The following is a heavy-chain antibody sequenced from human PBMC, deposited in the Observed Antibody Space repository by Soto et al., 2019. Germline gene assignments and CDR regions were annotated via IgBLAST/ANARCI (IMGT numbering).Heavy chain of an antibody. V-gene: IGHV3-33*01. CDR1: GFTFSSYG. CDR3: ARDRATATLDY. CDR2: IWYDGSNK. Sequence: GGSLRLSCAASGFTFSSYGMHWVRQAPGKGLEWVAVIWYDGSNKYYADSVKGRFTISRDNSKNTLYLQMNSLRAEDTALYYCARDRATATLDYWGQGTLVTVSS. J-gene: IGHJ4*02. D-gene: IGHD5-18*01.